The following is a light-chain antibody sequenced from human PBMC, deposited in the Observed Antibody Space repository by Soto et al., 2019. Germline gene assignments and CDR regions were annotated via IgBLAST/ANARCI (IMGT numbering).Light chain of an antibody. J-gene: IGKJ1*01. V-gene: IGKV4-1*01. CDR2: WAS. CDR3: QQYYTTPWT. Sequence: DIVMTQSPDSLAVSLGERATINCKSSQSVLYSSNNKNYLAWYQQKPGQPPKALIYWASTRESGVPDRFSGSGSGTDFTLTISILQAEDVAVYYCQQYYTTPWTFGQGTKVEIK. CDR1: QSVLYSSNNKNY.